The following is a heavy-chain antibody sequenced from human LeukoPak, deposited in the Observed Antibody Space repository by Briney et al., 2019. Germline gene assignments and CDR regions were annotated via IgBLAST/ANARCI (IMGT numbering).Heavy chain of an antibody. Sequence: SVKVSCKASGGTFSSYAISWVRQAPGQGLEWMGGIIPIFGTANYAQKFQDRVTITADEPTSTAYMELSSLRSEDTAVYYCARGHARGYSGSSYGYWGQGTLVTVSS. CDR3: ARGHARGYSGSSYGY. J-gene: IGHJ4*02. V-gene: IGHV1-69*13. CDR1: GGTFSSYA. CDR2: IIPIFGTA. D-gene: IGHD1-26*01.